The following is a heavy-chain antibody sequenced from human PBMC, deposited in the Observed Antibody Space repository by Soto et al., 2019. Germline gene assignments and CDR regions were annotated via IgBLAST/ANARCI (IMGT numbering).Heavy chain of an antibody. J-gene: IGHJ4*02. CDR3: AKDGDSYGLFDC. V-gene: IGHV3-30*18. Sequence: GGSLRLSCAASGFTFSSYGMHWVRQAPGKGLEWVAVISYDGSNKYYADSVKGRFTISRDNSKNTLYLQMNSLRAEDTAVYYCAKDGDSYGLFDCWGQGTLVTVSS. D-gene: IGHD2-21*02. CDR2: ISYDGSNK. CDR1: GFTFSSYG.